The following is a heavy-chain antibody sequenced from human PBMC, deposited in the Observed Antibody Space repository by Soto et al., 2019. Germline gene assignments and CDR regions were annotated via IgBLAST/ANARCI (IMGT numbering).Heavy chain of an antibody. V-gene: IGHV1-46*01. CDR2: INPSGGST. CDR3: ARDRHYYDSSGYCGY. CDR1: GYTFTSYY. Sequence: ASVKVSCKASGYTFTSYYMHWVRQAPGQGLEWMGIINPSGGSTSYAQKFQGRVTMTRDTSTSTVYMELSSLRSEDTAVYYCARDRHYYDSSGYCGYWGQGTLVTVSS. J-gene: IGHJ4*02. D-gene: IGHD3-22*01.